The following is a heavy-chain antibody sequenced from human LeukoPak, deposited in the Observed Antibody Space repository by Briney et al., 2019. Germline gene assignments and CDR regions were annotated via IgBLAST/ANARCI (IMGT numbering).Heavy chain of an antibody. V-gene: IGHV1-69*13. CDR1: GYRFYNYG. Sequence: ASVKVSCQGSGYRFYNYGVSWVRQAPGQGLEWMGGIIPLYDTTYYTEALQGRVTFTADESTSTVYMELSSLRSEDTAVYFCAKIGSENLRRGELLLRRCFLDYWGRGTLVTVSS. J-gene: IGHJ4*02. CDR3: AKIGSENLRRGELLLRRCFLDY. CDR2: IIPLYDTT. D-gene: IGHD3-10*01.